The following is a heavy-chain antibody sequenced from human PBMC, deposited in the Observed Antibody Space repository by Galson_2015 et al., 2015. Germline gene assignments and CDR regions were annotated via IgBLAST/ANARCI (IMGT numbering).Heavy chain of an antibody. J-gene: IGHJ1*01. Sequence: SVKVSCKASGNTFTSYDINWVRQATGQGLEWMGWMNPNSGNTGYAQKFQGRVTMTRNTSISTAYMELSSLRSEDTAVYYCAQSTSMITFGGVIVRIFQHWGQGTLVTVSS. D-gene: IGHD3-16*02. CDR1: GNTFTSYD. V-gene: IGHV1-8*01. CDR2: MNPNSGNT. CDR3: AQSTSMITFGGVIVRIFQH.